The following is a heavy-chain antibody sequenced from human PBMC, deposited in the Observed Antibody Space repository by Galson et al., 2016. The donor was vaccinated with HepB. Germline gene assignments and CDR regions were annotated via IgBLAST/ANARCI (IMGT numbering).Heavy chain of an antibody. CDR3: ARDRWEPGYFDY. J-gene: IGHJ4*02. D-gene: IGHD1-26*01. CDR1: GFTFSSFG. V-gene: IGHV3-30*03. Sequence: SGAEVTKPGESLRLSCAASGFTFSSFGMHWVRQTPGKGLEWVAIISHDGSHKYNADSVKGRFTISRDNSKNTLYLEMNSLRTEDTAVYYCARDRWEPGYFDYWGQGTLVTVSS. CDR2: ISHDGSHK.